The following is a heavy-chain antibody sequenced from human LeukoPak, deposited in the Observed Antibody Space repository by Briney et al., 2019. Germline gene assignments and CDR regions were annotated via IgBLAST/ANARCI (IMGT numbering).Heavy chain of an antibody. CDR1: GYTFTGYY. Sequence: ASVKVSCKASGYTFTGYYMLWVRQAPGQGLEWMGWINPNSGGTNSAQKFQGRVTMTRDTSISTAYMELSRLRSDDTAVYYCARIYCSGGSCYPDYWGQGTLVTVSS. J-gene: IGHJ4*02. D-gene: IGHD2-15*01. CDR2: INPNSGGT. V-gene: IGHV1-2*02. CDR3: ARIYCSGGSCYPDY.